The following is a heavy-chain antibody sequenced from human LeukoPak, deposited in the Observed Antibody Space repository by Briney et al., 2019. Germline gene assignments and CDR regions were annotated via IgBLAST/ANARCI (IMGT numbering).Heavy chain of an antibody. CDR1: GGSIRSGDYY. V-gene: IGHV4-30-4*01. D-gene: IGHD4-23*01. J-gene: IGHJ4*02. CDR3: AREVSRWPYYFDY. Sequence: SETLSLTCTVSGGSIRSGDYYWSWIRQPPGKGLEWIGYIYYSGSTYYNPSLKSRVTISVDTSKNQFSLKLSSVTAADTAVYYCAREVSRWPYYFDYWGQGTLVTVSS. CDR2: IYYSGST.